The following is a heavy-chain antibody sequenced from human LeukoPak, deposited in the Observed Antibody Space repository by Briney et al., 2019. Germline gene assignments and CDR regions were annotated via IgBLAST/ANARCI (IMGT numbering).Heavy chain of an antibody. Sequence: SETLSLTCTVSGGSFSSSSYYWGWIRQPPGKGLEWIGSIYYSGSTYYNPSLKSRVTTSVDTSKNQFSLKLSSVTAADTAVYYCVTEGTKKYPYHGVGNYPIDHWGQGTLVTVSS. CDR1: GGSFSSSSYY. CDR2: IYYSGST. D-gene: IGHD3-10*01. CDR3: VTEGTKKYPYHGVGNYPIDH. J-gene: IGHJ4*02. V-gene: IGHV4-39*07.